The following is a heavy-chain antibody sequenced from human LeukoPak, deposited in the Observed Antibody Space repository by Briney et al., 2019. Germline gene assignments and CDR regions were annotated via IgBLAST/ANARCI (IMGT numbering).Heavy chain of an antibody. CDR1: GGSISSYY. CDR2: IYYSGST. D-gene: IGHD3-10*01. CDR3: ARDSPGSGSLGHDAFDI. V-gene: IGHV4-39*07. J-gene: IGHJ3*02. Sequence: SETLSLTCTVSGGSISSYYWGWIRQPPGKGLEWIGSIYYSGSTYYNPSLKSRVTISVDTSKNQFSLKLSSVTAADTAVYYCARDSPGSGSLGHDAFDIWGQGTMVTVSS.